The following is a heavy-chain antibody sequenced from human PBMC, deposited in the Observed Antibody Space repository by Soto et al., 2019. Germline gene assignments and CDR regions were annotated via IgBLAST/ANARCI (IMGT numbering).Heavy chain of an antibody. Sequence: VSLTCTVSGGSVSSGSYYWSWIRQPPGKGLEWIGYIYYSGSTNYNPSLKSRVTISVDTSKNQFSLKLSSVTAADTAVYYCARKVCSGGSCYPNWFDPWGQATLVTVSS. CDR3: ARKVCSGGSCYPNWFDP. CDR2: IYYSGST. CDR1: GGSVSSGSYY. D-gene: IGHD2-15*01. J-gene: IGHJ5*02. V-gene: IGHV4-61*01.